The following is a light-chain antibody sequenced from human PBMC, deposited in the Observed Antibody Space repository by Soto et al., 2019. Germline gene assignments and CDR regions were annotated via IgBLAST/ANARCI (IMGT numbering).Light chain of an antibody. CDR2: EVN. V-gene: IGLV2-23*02. Sequence: QSALTQPGSVSGSPGQSITISCTGTSSEVGYYNLVSWYQHHPGKAPKLIIYEVNKRPSGVSNRFSGSKSGNTASLTISGLQAEDEADYHCCSYAGSSTYVFGTGTKVTVL. CDR1: SSEVGYYNL. J-gene: IGLJ1*01. CDR3: CSYAGSSTYV.